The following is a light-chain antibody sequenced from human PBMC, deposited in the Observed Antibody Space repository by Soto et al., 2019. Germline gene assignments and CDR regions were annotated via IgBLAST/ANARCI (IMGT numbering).Light chain of an antibody. CDR3: QQSYSTPL. V-gene: IGKV1-39*01. Sequence: DIQMTQSPSSLSASVGDRVTITCRASQSISSYLNSYQQKPGKAPKLLIYAASSLQSGAPSRFSGSGSGTDFTLTISSLQPEDFATYYWQQSYSTPLFGGGTKVEIK. CDR1: QSISSY. J-gene: IGKJ4*01. CDR2: AAS.